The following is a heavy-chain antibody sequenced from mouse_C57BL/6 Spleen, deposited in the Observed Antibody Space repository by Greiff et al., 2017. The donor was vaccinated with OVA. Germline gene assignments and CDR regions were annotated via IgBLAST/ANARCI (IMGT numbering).Heavy chain of an antibody. CDR3: ARGGSSYSYAMDY. CDR1: GYAFTNYL. CDR2: INPGSGGT. D-gene: IGHD1-1*01. Sequence: QVQLKESGAELVRPGTSVKVSCKASGYAFTNYLIEWVKQRPGQGLEWIGVINPGSGGTNYNEKFKGKATLTADKSSSTAYMQLSSLTSEDSAVYFCARGGSSYSYAMDYWGQGTSVTVSS. V-gene: IGHV1-54*01. J-gene: IGHJ4*01.